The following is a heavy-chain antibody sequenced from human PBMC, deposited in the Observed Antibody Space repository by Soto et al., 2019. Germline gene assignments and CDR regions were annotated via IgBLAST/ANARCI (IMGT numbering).Heavy chain of an antibody. J-gene: IGHJ5*02. CDR1: GGTVASSHW. CDR2: VYHTGDT. Sequence: QVQLQESGPRLVKPSGSLSLTCGVSGGTVASSHWWSWVRQSPGGGLEWIGNVYHTGDTNLNPSLQRRVTISVDKSNNQFSRRLNSLTAADTAVYFCAREIVTAGGNNYFDPWGPGTLVTVSS. D-gene: IGHD2-21*02. CDR3: AREIVTAGGNNYFDP. V-gene: IGHV4-4*02.